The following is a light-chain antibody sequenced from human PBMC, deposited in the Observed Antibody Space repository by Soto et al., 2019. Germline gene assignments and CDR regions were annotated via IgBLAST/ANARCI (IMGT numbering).Light chain of an antibody. J-gene: IGKJ4*01. V-gene: IGKV1-39*01. CDR2: AAS. CDR3: QQSYSTPLT. CDR1: QSISSY. Sequence: DIQMTQSPSSLSASVGVRVTITCRASQSISSYLNWYQQKPGKAPKLLIYAASSLQSGVPSRFSGSGSGTDFTLTISSLQPEDFGTYYCQQSYSTPLTFGGGTKVEIK.